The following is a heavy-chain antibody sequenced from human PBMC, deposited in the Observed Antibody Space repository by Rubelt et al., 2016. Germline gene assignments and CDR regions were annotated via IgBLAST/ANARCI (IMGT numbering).Heavy chain of an antibody. CDR1: GGSVTNYH. Sequence: QVQLQESGPGLVKPSETLSLTCTVSGGSVTNYHWNWIRQPPGKGLEWVGYIYYSGSSNYNPSLRSRVTISVDTSKNQISPKVSSVTAADTAVYYCAREVPVDGTAFDPWGQGTLVTVSS. D-gene: IGHD6-19*01. V-gene: IGHV4-59*02. CDR2: IYYSGSS. J-gene: IGHJ5*02. CDR3: AREVPVDGTAFDP.